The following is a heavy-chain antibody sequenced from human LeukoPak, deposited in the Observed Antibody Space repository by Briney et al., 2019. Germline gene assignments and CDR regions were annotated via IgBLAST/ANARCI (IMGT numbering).Heavy chain of an antibody. J-gene: IGHJ4*02. Sequence: SAPLSLPCAVYGGSFSGYYWSWIRQPPGKGLEWIGEINHSGSTNYNQSLKSRVTISVDTSKNQFSLKLISVTAADTAVYYCARIARNCTNGVCQNTGFDYWGQGTLVTVSS. CDR1: GGSFSGYY. D-gene: IGHD2-8*01. CDR2: INHSGST. V-gene: IGHV4-34*01. CDR3: ARIARNCTNGVCQNTGFDY.